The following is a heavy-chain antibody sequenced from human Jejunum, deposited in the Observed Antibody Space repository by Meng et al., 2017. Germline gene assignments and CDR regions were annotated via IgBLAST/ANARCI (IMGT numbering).Heavy chain of an antibody. CDR1: GFSFSTYW. Sequence: GGSLRLSCAASGFSFSTYWMNWVRQAPGKGLEWVASIKYDGSEKYYVESVKGRFTVSRDNVKNSLYLQMNSLRVEDTALYYCARDLTTGSFWGQGT. CDR3: ARDLTTGSF. CDR2: IKYDGSEK. V-gene: IGHV3-7*01. J-gene: IGHJ4*02. D-gene: IGHD1-26*01.